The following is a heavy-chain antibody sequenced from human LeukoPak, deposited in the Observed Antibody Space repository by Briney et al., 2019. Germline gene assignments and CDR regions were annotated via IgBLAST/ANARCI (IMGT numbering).Heavy chain of an antibody. CDR1: GGTFSSYA. D-gene: IGHD3-3*01. CDR2: IIPILGIA. V-gene: IGHV1-69*04. J-gene: IGHJ4*02. Sequence: SVKVSCKASGGTFSSYAISWVRQAPGQGLEWMGRIIPILGIANYAQKFQGRVTMTEDTSTDTAYMELSSLRSEDTAVYYCATNPRSITISLFDYWGQGTLVTVSS. CDR3: ATNPRSITISLFDY.